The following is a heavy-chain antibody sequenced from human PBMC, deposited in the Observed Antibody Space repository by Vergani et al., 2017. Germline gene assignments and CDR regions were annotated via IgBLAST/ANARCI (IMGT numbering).Heavy chain of an antibody. D-gene: IGHD1-14*01. Sequence: QVQLQQWGAGLLKPSATLSLTCAVYGGSFSGYYWSWIRQPPGKGLEWIGEINHSGSTNYNPSLKSRVTISVDTSKNQFSLKLSSVTAADTAVYYCARGGRWSGRTTYFDYWGQGTLVTVSS. J-gene: IGHJ4*02. CDR3: ARGGRWSGRTTYFDY. CDR2: INHSGST. CDR1: GGSFSGYY. V-gene: IGHV4-34*01.